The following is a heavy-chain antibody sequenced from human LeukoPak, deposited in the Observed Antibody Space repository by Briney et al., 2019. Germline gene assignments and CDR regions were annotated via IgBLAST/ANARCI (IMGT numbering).Heavy chain of an antibody. D-gene: IGHD4-23*01. V-gene: IGHV3-74*01. CDR3: ARAFGDGNTY. CDR1: GFTFSNHW. CDR2: INRDGSRT. Sequence: PGGSLRLSCAASGFTFSNHWMHWVRQAPGKGLMWVSRINRDGSRTDYADSVKGRFTISRDDAKNTLYLQVNSLRAEDTAVYYCARAFGDGNTYWGQGTLVTVSS. J-gene: IGHJ4*02.